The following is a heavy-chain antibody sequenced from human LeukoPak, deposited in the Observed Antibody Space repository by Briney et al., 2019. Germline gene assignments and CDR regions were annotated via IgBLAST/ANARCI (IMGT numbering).Heavy chain of an antibody. CDR1: GFSFRHYW. V-gene: IGHV3-7*01. J-gene: IGHJ6*04. CDR2: IKQDGSEK. CDR3: AELGITMIGGV. Sequence: PGGSLRLSCAGSGFSFRHYWMSWVRQAPGKGLEWVANIKQDGSEKYYVNSVKGRFTISRDNAKNSLYLQMNSLRAEDTAIYYCAELGITMIGGVWGKGTTVTISS. D-gene: IGHD3-10*02.